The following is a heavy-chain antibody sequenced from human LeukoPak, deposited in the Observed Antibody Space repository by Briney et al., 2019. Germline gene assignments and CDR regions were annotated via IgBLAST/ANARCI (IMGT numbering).Heavy chain of an antibody. CDR2: IHYSGST. J-gene: IGHJ4*02. CDR3: ARLTNYGSGSYYNDY. CDR1: GGSISSYY. D-gene: IGHD3-10*01. V-gene: IGHV4-59*13. Sequence: SETLSLTCTVSGGSISSYYWSWIRQPPGKGLEWIGYIHYSGSTSYNPSLRSRVTISVDTSKNQFSLKLSSVTAADTAVYYSARLTNYGSGSYYNDYWGQGTLVTVSS.